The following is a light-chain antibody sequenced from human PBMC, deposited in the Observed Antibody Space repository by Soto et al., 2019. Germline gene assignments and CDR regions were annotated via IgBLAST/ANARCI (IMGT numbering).Light chain of an antibody. CDR1: SSDVGAYDY. Sequence: QSVLTQPPSASGSPGQSVTISCTGTSSDVGAYDYVSWFQQHPGKAPKLIIYQVTKRPSGVPDRFSGSKSGNTASLTVSGLQAEDEADYVFSSYVVSYNWVFGGGTKLTVL. CDR3: SSYVVSYNWV. CDR2: QVT. J-gene: IGLJ3*02. V-gene: IGLV2-8*01.